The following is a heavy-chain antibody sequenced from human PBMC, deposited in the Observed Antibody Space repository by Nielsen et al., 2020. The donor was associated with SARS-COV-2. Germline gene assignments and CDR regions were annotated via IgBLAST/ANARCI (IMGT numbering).Heavy chain of an antibody. Sequence: GESLKISCAASGFTFSSYAMSWVRQAPGKGLEWVSAISGSGGSTYYADSVKGRFTISRDNSKNMLYLQMNNLRAEDTAVYYCAKGVTITRINRPDFFDFWGQGTMVTVSS. CDR3: AKGVTITRINRPDFFDF. V-gene: IGHV3-23*01. CDR2: ISGSGGST. J-gene: IGHJ3*01. CDR1: GFTFSSYA. D-gene: IGHD1-14*01.